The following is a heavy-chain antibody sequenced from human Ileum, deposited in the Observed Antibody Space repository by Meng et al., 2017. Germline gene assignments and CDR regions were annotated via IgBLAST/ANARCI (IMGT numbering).Heavy chain of an antibody. J-gene: IGHJ4*02. CDR3: ARVEGVGPFDY. D-gene: IGHD3-16*01. CDR2: IYYSGST. V-gene: IGHV4-31*03. CDR1: GGSISSGGYY. Sequence: QGHLQGSGPGLVKPSQTLSLTCTVSGGSISSGGYYWSWIRQHPGKGLEWIGYIYYSGSTYYNPSLKSRVTISVDTSKNQFSLKLSSVTAADTAVYYCARVEGVGPFDYWGQGTLVTVSS.